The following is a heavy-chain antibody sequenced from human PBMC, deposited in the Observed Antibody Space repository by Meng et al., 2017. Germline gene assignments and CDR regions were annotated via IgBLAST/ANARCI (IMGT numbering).Heavy chain of an antibody. Sequence: SETLSLTCTVSGGSISSSSYYWGWIRQPPGKGLEWIGSIYYSGSTYYNPSLKSRVTISVDTSKNQFSLKLSSVTAADTAVYYCAREKVYDSSGFGLEYFGYWGQGTLVTVSS. CDR1: GGSISSSSYY. CDR3: AREKVYDSSGFGLEYFGY. D-gene: IGHD3-22*01. CDR2: IYYSGST. J-gene: IGHJ4*02. V-gene: IGHV4-39*07.